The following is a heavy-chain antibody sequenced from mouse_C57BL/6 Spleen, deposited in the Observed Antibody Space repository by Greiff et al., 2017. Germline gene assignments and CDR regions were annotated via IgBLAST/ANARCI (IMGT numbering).Heavy chain of an antibody. CDR1: GYSFTDYN. J-gene: IGHJ1*03. CDR3: ARSHPFGYFDV. CDR2: ISPNYGTT. V-gene: IGHV1-39*01. D-gene: IGHD6-1*01. Sequence: EVQLQESGPDLVKPGASVKLSCTASGYSFTDYNMNWVQQTPGKSLEWIGLISPNYGTTSYNQTFKGKDTLTVDQSSSTAYMQLNSLTSEDSAVYYCARSHPFGYFDVWGKGTTVTVSS.